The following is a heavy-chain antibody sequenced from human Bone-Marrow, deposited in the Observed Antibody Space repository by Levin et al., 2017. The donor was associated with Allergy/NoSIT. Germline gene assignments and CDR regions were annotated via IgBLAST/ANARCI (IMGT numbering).Heavy chain of an antibody. D-gene: IGHD5-18*01. Sequence: NASETLSLTCAISGDSVSSNSATWNWIRQSPSRGLEWLGRTFYRSKWHNEYALSVKSRITINPDTSKNQFSLQLNSVTPEDTAVYYCARGYSWRDGVDVWGQGTTVTVSS. V-gene: IGHV6-1*01. CDR1: GDSVSSNSAT. J-gene: IGHJ6*02. CDR2: TFYRSKWHN. CDR3: ARGYSWRDGVDV.